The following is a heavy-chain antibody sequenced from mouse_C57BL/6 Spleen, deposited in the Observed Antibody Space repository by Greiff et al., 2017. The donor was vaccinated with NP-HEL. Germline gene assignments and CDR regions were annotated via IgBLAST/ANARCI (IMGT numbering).Heavy chain of an antibody. D-gene: IGHD1-1*01. V-gene: IGHV1-47*01. J-gene: IGHJ4*01. CDR2: FHPYNDDT. CDR1: GYTFTTYP. Sequence: QVQLQQPGAELVKPGASVKMSCKASGYTFTTYPIEWMKQNHGKSLEWIGNFHPYNDDTKYNEKFKGKATLNVEKSSSTVYLELSRLTSDDSAVYYCARGSYKNYYAMDYWGQGTSVTVSS. CDR3: ARGSYKNYYAMDY.